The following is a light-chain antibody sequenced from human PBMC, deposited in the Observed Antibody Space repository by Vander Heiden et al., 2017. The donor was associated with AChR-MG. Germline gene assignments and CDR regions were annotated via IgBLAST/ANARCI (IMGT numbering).Light chain of an antibody. CDR1: SGHSSYI. V-gene: IGLV4-60*03. J-gene: IGLJ2*01. CDR2: LERSGSY. CDR3: ETWDSNTYRV. Sequence: QPVLTQSSSASASLGSSVKLTCTLSSGHSSYIIAWHQQQPGKAPRFLMKLERSGSYNKGSGVPDRFSGSSSGADRYLTISNLQSEDEADYYCETWDSNTYRVFGGGTKLTVL.